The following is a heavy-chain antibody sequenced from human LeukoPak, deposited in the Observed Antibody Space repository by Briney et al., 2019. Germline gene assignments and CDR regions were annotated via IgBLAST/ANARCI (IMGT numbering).Heavy chain of an antibody. V-gene: IGHV1-69*06. Sequence: ASVKVSCKASGGTFSSYAISWVRQAPGQGLEWMGGIIPIFGTANYAQKFQGRVTITADKSTSTAYMELSSLRSEDTAVYYCARDSNGVVAANLGPRVDFSYYYYYMDVWGKGTTVTISS. CDR1: GGTFSSYA. CDR3: ARDSNGVVAANLGPRVDFSYYYYYMDV. J-gene: IGHJ6*03. D-gene: IGHD2-15*01. CDR2: IIPIFGTA.